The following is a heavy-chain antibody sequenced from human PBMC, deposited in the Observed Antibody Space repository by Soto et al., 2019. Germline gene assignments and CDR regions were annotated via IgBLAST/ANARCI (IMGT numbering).Heavy chain of an antibody. CDR2: IIPILGIA. CDR1: GGTFSSYT. J-gene: IGHJ4*02. CDR3: ARDGGEAYGGNSQYYFDY. Sequence: QVQLVQSGAEVKKPGSSVKVSCKASGGTFSSYTISWLRRAPGQGLGWMGRIIPILGIANYAQKFQGRVTITADKSTSTAYMELSSLRSEDTAVYYCARDGGEAYGGNSQYYFDYWGQGTLVTVSS. V-gene: IGHV1-69*08. D-gene: IGHD4-17*01.